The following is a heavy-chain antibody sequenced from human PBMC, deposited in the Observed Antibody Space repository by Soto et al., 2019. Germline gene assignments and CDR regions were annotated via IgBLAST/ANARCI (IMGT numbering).Heavy chain of an antibody. V-gene: IGHV4-38-2*01. D-gene: IGHD3-22*01. CDR1: GYSISRGFY. CDR2: IYHTGNT. CDR3: ARNKMYYDNSGNYSLGGFDI. Sequence: KPSETLSLTCAVSGYSISRGFYWGWIRQSPGKGLEWIGSIYHTGNTYYNASLRSRVTISVDTSKNQFSLKLTSVTAADTAVYYCARNKMYYDNSGNYSLGGFDIWGQGTMVTVSS. J-gene: IGHJ3*02.